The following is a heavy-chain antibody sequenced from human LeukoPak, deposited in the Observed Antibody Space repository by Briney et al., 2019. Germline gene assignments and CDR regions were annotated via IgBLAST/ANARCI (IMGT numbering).Heavy chain of an antibody. V-gene: IGHV3-7*01. CDR1: GFTFSNYW. D-gene: IGHD2-8*01. CDR3: AKAIYCTNGVCGIDY. J-gene: IGHJ4*02. CDR2: IKQDGSEK. Sequence: GGSLRLSCAASGFTFSNYWMSWVRQAPGKGLEWVANIKQDGSEKYYVDSVKGRFTISRDNSKNTLYLQMNSLRAEDTAVYYCAKAIYCTNGVCGIDYWGQGTLVTVSS.